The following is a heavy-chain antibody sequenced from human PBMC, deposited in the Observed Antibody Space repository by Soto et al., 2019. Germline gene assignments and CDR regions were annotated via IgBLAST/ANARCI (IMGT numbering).Heavy chain of an antibody. CDR1: GGSISSGGYS. V-gene: IGHV4-30-2*01. D-gene: IGHD4-4*01. Sequence: SETLSLTCAVSGGSISSGGYSWSWIRQPPGKGLELIGYIYYSASTYYNPSLKSRVTISVDTSKNQFSLKLSSVTAADTAVYYCAAVTTEWVHDYWGQGTLVTVSS. CDR3: AAVTTEWVHDY. CDR2: IYYSAST. J-gene: IGHJ4*02.